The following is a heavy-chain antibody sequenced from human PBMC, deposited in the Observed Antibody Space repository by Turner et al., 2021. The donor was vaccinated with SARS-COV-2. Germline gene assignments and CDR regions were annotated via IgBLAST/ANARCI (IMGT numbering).Heavy chain of an antibody. CDR3: ARGTVAAH. CDR1: GFNFSDYW. CDR2: IRQDGSEK. D-gene: IGHD6-19*01. J-gene: IGHJ4*02. V-gene: IGHV3-7*04. Sequence: EVQLVESGGGLVQPGGSMRLSCAASGFNFSDYWMTWVRQAPGKGLEWVANIRQDGSEKNYVDSVKGRFTISRDNAKNSVFLQMNSLRDEDTALYYCARGTVAAHWGQGTQVTVSS.